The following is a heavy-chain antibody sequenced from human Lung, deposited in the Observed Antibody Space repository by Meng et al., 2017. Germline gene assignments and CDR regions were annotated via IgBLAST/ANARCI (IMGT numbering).Heavy chain of an antibody. CDR1: GYTFPDYW. CDR2: INPKSGDT. D-gene: IGHD6-13*01. V-gene: IGHV1-2*06. CDR3: ARDEDISAAGKLFGDY. Sequence: GQVGQLGAEVKKPGASVKVSCKASGYTFPDYWLHWVRRAPGQGLEWMGRINPKSGDTHYAQRFQGRVTMTGDTSISTAYMELSGLRSDDTAMYYCARDEDISAAGKLFGDYWGQGTLVTVSS. J-gene: IGHJ4*02.